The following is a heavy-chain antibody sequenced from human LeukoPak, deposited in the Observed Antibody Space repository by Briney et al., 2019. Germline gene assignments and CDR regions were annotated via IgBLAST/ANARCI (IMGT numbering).Heavy chain of an antibody. Sequence: GGSLRLSCAASGFTFSSYAMRWVRQAPGKGLEWVSAISGSGGSTYYADSVKGRFTISRDNSKNTLYLQMNSLRAEDTAVYYCAKASNGGYEGLFDYWGQGTLVTVSS. CDR1: GFTFSSYA. J-gene: IGHJ4*02. CDR2: ISGSGGST. D-gene: IGHD5-12*01. V-gene: IGHV3-23*01. CDR3: AKASNGGYEGLFDY.